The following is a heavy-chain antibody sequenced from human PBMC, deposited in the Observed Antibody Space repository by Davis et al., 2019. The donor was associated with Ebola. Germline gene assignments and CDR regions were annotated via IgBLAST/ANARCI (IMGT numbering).Heavy chain of an antibody. D-gene: IGHD6-19*01. CDR3: AKELRWLVDY. V-gene: IGHV3-23*01. CDR2: ISTSGGST. Sequence: GGSLRLSCAVSGFNFSHYAMTWVRQAPGKGLEWVSGISTSGGSTYYADSVKGRFTISRDNSKNIVFLQMNSLRVDDTAVYYCAKELRWLVDYWGQGTLVTVSS. CDR1: GFNFSHYA. J-gene: IGHJ4*02.